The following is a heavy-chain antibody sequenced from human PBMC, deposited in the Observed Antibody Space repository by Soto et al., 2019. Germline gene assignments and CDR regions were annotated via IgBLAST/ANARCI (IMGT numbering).Heavy chain of an antibody. Sequence: QVQLVQSGAEVKKPGASVKVSCKASGYTFTSYDISWVRQATGQGLEWMGWMNPNSGNTGYAQKFQGRVTMTRNTSTSTAYTARSRLSLEDTAVYYGAGEQPGRGFDPWGQANLVT. CDR1: GYTFTSYD. D-gene: IGHD6-13*01. CDR3: AGEQPGRGFDP. J-gene: IGHJ5*02. CDR2: MNPNSGNT. V-gene: IGHV1-8*01.